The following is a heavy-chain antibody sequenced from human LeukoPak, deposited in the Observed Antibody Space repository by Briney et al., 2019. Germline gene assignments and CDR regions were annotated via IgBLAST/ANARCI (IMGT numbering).Heavy chain of an antibody. CDR3: ARSGYSYGYNFDY. CDR1: GASFSGYY. CDR2: INHSGST. J-gene: IGHJ4*02. V-gene: IGHV4-34*01. D-gene: IGHD5-18*01. Sequence: SETLSLTCAVYGASFSGYYWSWIRQPPGKGLEWIGEINHSGSTNYNPSLKSRVTISVDTSKNQFSLKLSSVTAADTAVYYCARSGYSYGYNFDYWGQGTLVTVSS.